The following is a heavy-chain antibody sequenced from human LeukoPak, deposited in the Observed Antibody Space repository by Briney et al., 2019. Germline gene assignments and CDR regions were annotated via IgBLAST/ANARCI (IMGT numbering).Heavy chain of an antibody. J-gene: IGHJ4*02. Sequence: SETLSLTCAVYGGSFSGYYWSWIRQPPGKGLEWIGEINHSGSTNYNPSLKSRVTISVDTSKNQSSLKLSSVTAADTAVYYCARTGPTYYDFWSGYYSPYYFDYWGQGTLVTVSS. V-gene: IGHV4-34*01. CDR2: INHSGST. CDR1: GGSFSGYY. CDR3: ARTGPTYYDFWSGYYSPYYFDY. D-gene: IGHD3-3*01.